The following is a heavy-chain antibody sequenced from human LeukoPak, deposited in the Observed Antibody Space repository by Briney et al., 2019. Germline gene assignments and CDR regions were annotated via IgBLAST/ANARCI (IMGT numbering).Heavy chain of an antibody. CDR3: AQDQYYYGSGSSPFDS. J-gene: IGHJ4*02. CDR1: GFTFSTYG. D-gene: IGHD3-10*01. CDR2: IRYDGSNK. V-gene: IGHV3-30*02. Sequence: PGGSLRLSCAASGFTFSTYGMHWVRQAPGKGLEWVAFIRYDGSNKYYADSVKGRFTISRDNSKNTVYMQMSSLRAEDTAMYYCAQDQYYYGSGSSPFDSWGQGTLVTVSS.